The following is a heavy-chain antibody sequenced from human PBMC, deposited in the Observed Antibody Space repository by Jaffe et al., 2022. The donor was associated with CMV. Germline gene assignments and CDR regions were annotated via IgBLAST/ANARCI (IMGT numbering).Heavy chain of an antibody. CDR3: ARLGSSSETPGAFDY. J-gene: IGHJ4*02. CDR1: GFTVSSNY. Sequence: EVQLVESGGGLIQPGGSLRLSCAASGFTVSSNYMSWVRQAPGKGLEWVSVIYSGGSTYYADSVKGRFTISRDNSKNTLYLQMNSLRAEDTAVYYCARLGSSSETPGAFDYWGQGTLVTVSS. CDR2: IYSGGST. V-gene: IGHV3-53*01. D-gene: IGHD6-13*01.